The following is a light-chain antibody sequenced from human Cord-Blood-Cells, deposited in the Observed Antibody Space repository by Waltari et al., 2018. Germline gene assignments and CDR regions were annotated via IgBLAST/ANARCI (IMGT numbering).Light chain of an antibody. CDR2: DVS. Sequence: QSVLTHPASVSGSPGQSITISCTGTSSDVGGYNYVSWYQQHPGKAPKLMIYDVSKRPSGVSNRFSGSKSGNTASLTISGRQAEDEADYYCSSYTGSSTWVVGGGTKLTVL. V-gene: IGLV2-14*01. CDR3: SSYTGSSTWV. CDR1: SSDVGGYNY. J-gene: IGLJ3*02.